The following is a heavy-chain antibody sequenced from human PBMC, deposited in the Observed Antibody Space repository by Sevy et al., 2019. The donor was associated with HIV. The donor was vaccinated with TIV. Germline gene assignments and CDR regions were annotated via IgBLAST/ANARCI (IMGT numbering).Heavy chain of an antibody. Sequence: GESLKISCTASGFTFGDYAMSWFRQAPGKGLEWVGFIRSKAYGGTTEYAASVKGRFTISRDDSKSIAYLQMNSLKTEDTAVYYCTASITARPAYYYYYGMDVWGQGTTVTVSS. D-gene: IGHD6-6*01. CDR2: IRSKAYGGTT. CDR1: GFTFGDYA. J-gene: IGHJ6*02. CDR3: TASITARPAYYYYYGMDV. V-gene: IGHV3-49*03.